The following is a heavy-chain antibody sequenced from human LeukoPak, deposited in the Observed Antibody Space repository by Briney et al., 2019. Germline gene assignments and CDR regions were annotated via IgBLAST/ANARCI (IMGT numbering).Heavy chain of an antibody. CDR3: ARPRVPGAYDALDI. D-gene: IGHD4/OR15-4a*01. V-gene: IGHV5-51*01. CDR2: IYPGDSDT. CDR1: GYSFPSYW. J-gene: IGHJ3*02. Sequence: GGXLKISCKGSGYSFPSYWIGWGRQMPGKGGEWMGLIYPGDSDTKYSPSFQGQVTISADKSISTASLQWSSLKASDTAMYYCARPRVPGAYDALDIWGQGTMVTVSS.